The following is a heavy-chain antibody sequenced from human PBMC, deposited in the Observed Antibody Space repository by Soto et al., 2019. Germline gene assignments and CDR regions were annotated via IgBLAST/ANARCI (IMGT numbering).Heavy chain of an antibody. J-gene: IGHJ4*02. CDR3: ARGADDGTKPYCDS. V-gene: IGHV4-30-4*01. Sequence: PGKGPEWIGYIYYSGSTYYNPSLKSRLTISLDTSKNQFSLKLNSVTAADTVVFYCARGADDGTKPYCDSWGPALLVT. CDR2: IYYSGST. D-gene: IGHD1-1*01.